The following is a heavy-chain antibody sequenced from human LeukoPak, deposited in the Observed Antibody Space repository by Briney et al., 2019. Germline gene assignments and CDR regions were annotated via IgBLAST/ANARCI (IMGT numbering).Heavy chain of an antibody. Sequence: SETLSLTCTVSGGSISSSSYYWGWIRQPPGKGLEWIGSIYYSGSTYYNPSLKSRVTISVDTSKNQFSLKLSSVTAADTAVYYCARLSDPLYSSSWFDYWGQGTLVTVSS. J-gene: IGHJ5*01. CDR1: GGSISSSSYY. CDR3: ARLSDPLYSSSWFDY. CDR2: IYYSGST. V-gene: IGHV4-39*01. D-gene: IGHD6-13*01.